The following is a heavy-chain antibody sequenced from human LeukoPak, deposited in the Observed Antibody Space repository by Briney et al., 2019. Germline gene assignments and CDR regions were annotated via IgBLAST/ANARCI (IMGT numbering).Heavy chain of an antibody. CDR2: IYPGDSDT. CDR3: ARRKAVAGTNWFDP. CDR1: GYSFTSYW. J-gene: IGHJ5*02. Sequence: GESLKISCTSSGYSFTSYWIGWVRQMPGNGLEWMGIIYPGDSDTIYSPSFQGQVTISADKSISTAYLQWSSLKASDTAMYYCARRKAVAGTNWFDPWGQGTLVTVSS. D-gene: IGHD6-19*01. V-gene: IGHV5-51*01.